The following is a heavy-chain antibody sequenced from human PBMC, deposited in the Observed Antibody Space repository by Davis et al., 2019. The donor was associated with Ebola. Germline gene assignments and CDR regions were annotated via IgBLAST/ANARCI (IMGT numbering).Heavy chain of an antibody. CDR3: ARAQFPTTSDH. D-gene: IGHD1-1*01. V-gene: IGHV1-18*01. CDR2: INPHNGNT. J-gene: IGHJ4*02. CDR1: GGSFSTYT. Sequence: ASVKVSCKASGGSFSTYTISWVRQAPGQGLEWMGWINPHNGNTNYGQKVQGRVIMTSDTATTTAYMEVGSLSSDDTAVYYCARAQFPTTSDHWGQGTLVTVSS.